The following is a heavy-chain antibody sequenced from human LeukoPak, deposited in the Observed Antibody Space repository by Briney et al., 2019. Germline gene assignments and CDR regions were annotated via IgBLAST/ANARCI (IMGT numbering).Heavy chain of an antibody. Sequence: GGSLRLSCAASGFTFSSYAMSWVRQAPGKGLEWVSAISGSGGSTYYADSVKGRFTISRDNSKNTLYLQMNSLRVEDTAVYYCAKGLSYSKYYDFWSGSGTFDYWGQGTLVTVSS. CDR2: ISGSGGST. CDR1: GFTFSSYA. D-gene: IGHD3-3*01. CDR3: AKGLSYSKYYDFWSGSGTFDY. J-gene: IGHJ4*02. V-gene: IGHV3-23*01.